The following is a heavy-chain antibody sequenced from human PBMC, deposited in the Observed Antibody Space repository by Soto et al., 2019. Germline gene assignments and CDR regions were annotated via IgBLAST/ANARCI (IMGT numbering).Heavy chain of an antibody. V-gene: IGHV1-2*04. Sequence: ASVKVSCKASGYTVPGYYMHWVRQDPGQGLEWMGWINPNSGGTNYAQKFQGWVTMTRDTSISTAYMELSRLRSDDTAVYYCARDRIKGKGLDPNYYYYYGMDVWGQGTTVTVSS. D-gene: IGHD1-20*01. J-gene: IGHJ6*02. CDR3: ARDRIKGKGLDPNYYYYYGMDV. CDR2: INPNSGGT. CDR1: GYTVPGYY.